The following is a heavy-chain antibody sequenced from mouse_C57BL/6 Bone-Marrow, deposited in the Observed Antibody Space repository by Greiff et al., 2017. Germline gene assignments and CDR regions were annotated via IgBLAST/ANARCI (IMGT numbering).Heavy chain of an antibody. D-gene: IGHD1-1*01. CDR3: ARYYYGSSKYYYAMDY. CDR2: IYPGSGNT. J-gene: IGHJ4*01. Sequence: QVQLQQSGAELVRPGASVKLSCKASGYTFTDYYINWVKQRPGQGLEWIARIYPGSGNTYYNEKFKGKATLTAEKSSSTAYMQLSSLTSADSAVYFCARYYYGSSKYYYAMDYWGQGTSVTVSS. CDR1: GYTFTDYY. V-gene: IGHV1-76*01.